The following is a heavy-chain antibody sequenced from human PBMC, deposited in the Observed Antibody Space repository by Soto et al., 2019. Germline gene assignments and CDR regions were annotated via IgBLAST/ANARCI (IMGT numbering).Heavy chain of an antibody. CDR1: GFTFSSYS. Sequence: GGSLRLSCAASGFTFSSYSMNWVRQAPGKGLEWVSYISSSSSTIYYADSVKGRFTISRDNSKNTLYLQMNSLRAEDTAIYYCAKAREVTLVRISLAQWGQGTLVTVSS. D-gene: IGHD3-10*01. J-gene: IGHJ4*02. CDR2: ISSSSSTI. V-gene: IGHV3-48*01. CDR3: AKAREVTLVRISLAQ.